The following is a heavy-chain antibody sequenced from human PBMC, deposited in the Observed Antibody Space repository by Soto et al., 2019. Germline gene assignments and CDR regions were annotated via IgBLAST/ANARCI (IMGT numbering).Heavy chain of an antibody. CDR1: GFTVGSNY. D-gene: IGHD2-15*01. J-gene: IGHJ3*01. V-gene: IGHV3-23*01. Sequence: PGGSLRLSCAASGFTVGSNYMSWVRQAPGKGLEWVSAVSGSGGSTTYADSVKGRFTISRDNSMNTLYLQMNSLRAEDTAAYYCAKGRCSGGACSYTFDVWGQGTMVTVSS. CDR3: AKGRCSGGACSYTFDV. CDR2: VSGSGGST.